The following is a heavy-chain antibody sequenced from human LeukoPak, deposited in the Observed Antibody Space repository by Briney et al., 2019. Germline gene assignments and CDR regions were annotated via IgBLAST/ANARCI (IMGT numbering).Heavy chain of an antibody. CDR3: AREVVNTYGYEY. CDR2: IYYSGST. D-gene: IGHD5-18*01. V-gene: IGHV4-39*02. J-gene: IGHJ4*02. CDR1: GGSIRSSSYY. Sequence: SETLSLTCTVSGGSIRSSSYYWGWIRQPPGKGLEWIGSIYYSGSTYYNPSLKSRVTISVDTSKNQFSLKLSSVTAADTAVYYCAREVVNTYGYEYWGQGSLVTVSS.